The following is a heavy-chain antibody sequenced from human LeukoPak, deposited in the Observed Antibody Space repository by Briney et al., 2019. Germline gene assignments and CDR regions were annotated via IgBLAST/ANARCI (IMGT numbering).Heavy chain of an antibody. V-gene: IGHV4-4*07. CDR1: GGSISNYY. D-gene: IGHD2-8*01. Sequence: KPSETLSLTCTVSGGSISNYYWSWIRQPAGKGLEWIGRVHSGGTTDYNPSLKSRVTMSVDTSKNQFSLKLSSVTAADTAVYYCVKGAYHSNGFDCWGQGTLVTVSS. CDR3: VKGAYHSNGFDC. CDR2: VHSGGTT. J-gene: IGHJ4*02.